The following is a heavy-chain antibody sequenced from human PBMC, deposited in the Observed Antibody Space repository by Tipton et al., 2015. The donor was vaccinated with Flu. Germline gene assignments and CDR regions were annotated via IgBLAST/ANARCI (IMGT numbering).Heavy chain of an antibody. J-gene: IGHJ4*02. CDR1: GYSLGSYY. Sequence: TLSLTCTVSGYSLGSYYWSWIRQPAGKGLEWIGRIYTSGGSKYNPSLRGRLTMSVDASKKEFSLKLSSETAADTAVYYCARGSGSGTFMIFDFWGQGTLVTVSS. CDR3: ARGSGSGTFMIFDF. V-gene: IGHV4-4*07. D-gene: IGHD3-10*01. CDR2: IYTSGGS.